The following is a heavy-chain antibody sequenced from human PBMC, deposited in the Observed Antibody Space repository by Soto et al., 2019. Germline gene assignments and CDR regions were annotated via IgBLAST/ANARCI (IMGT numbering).Heavy chain of an antibody. V-gene: IGHV4-61*01. Sequence: KPSETLSLTCTVSGGSVSSGSYYWSWIRQPPGKGLEWIGYIYYSGSTNYNPSLKSRVTISVDTSKNQFSLKLSSVTAADTAVYYCARGGSGSYSYNWFDPWGQGTLVTV. D-gene: IGHD3-10*01. CDR1: GGSVSSGSYY. CDR3: ARGGSGSYSYNWFDP. J-gene: IGHJ5*02. CDR2: IYYSGST.